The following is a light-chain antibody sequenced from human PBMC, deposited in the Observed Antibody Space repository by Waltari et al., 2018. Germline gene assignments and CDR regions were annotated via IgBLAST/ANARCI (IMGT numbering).Light chain of an antibody. J-gene: IGKJ4*01. Sequence: DIVMTQSPDSLAVSLGERATIHCTSGQNLLYSSNNKNYMAWYQQKPRQPPKLLISWASTRKSGVPDRFTGSGSGTDFTLTISSLQAEDVAVYYCQELNIFPLTFGGGTKVEIK. CDR1: QNLLYSSNNKNY. CDR3: QELNIFPLT. V-gene: IGKV4-1*01. CDR2: WAS.